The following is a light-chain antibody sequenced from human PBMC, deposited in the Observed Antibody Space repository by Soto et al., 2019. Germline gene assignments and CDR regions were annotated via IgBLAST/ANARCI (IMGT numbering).Light chain of an antibody. V-gene: IGKV3-11*01. Sequence: ELVLTQSPATLSLSPGERATLSCRASQSVSSYLAWYQQKPGQAPRLLIYDASNRATGIPARFSGSGSGTDFTLPISSLEPEDFAVYYCQQRSNWPRTFGQGTKV. J-gene: IGKJ1*01. CDR1: QSVSSY. CDR2: DAS. CDR3: QQRSNWPRT.